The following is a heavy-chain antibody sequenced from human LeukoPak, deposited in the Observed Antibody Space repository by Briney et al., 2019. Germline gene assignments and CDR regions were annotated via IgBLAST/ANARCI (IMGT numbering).Heavy chain of an antibody. D-gene: IGHD6-19*01. CDR2: IQYDGSKE. CDR1: GFMFSSYG. CDR3: ARDTDQYSSGWYDLHAFDI. J-gene: IGHJ3*02. Sequence: GGSLRLSCAASGFMFSSYGMHWVRQAPGKGLEWVAFIQYDGSKEYYADSVKGRFTISRDKYKNTLYLQMNSLRAEDTAVYYCARDTDQYSSGWYDLHAFDIWGQGTMVTVSS. V-gene: IGHV3-30*02.